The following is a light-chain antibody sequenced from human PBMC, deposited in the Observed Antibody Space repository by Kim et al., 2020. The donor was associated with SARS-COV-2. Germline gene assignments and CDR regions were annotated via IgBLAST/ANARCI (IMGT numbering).Light chain of an antibody. V-gene: IGKV1-9*01. CDR2: DAT. CDR1: QGISSY. CDR3: QQLNSFPPV. Sequence: ASVGDRVTTTCRASQGISSYLAWYQQIPGKAPKLLIYDATTLQSGVPSRFSGGGSGTDFTLTISSLQPEDFATYYCQQLNSFPPVFGPGTKVDIK. J-gene: IGKJ3*01.